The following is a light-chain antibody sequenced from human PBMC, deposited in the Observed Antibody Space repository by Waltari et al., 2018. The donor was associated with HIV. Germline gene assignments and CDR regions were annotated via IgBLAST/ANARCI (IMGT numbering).Light chain of an antibody. Sequence: VLTQPPSVSGAPGQRVTISRTGSSSNIGAGYEVHWYQQLPGTGPKLLTYDINNRPSGVPDRFSGSKSGTSASLAITGLQAEDEADYYCQSYDSSLSGVLFGGGTKLTVL. V-gene: IGLV1-40*01. CDR2: DIN. CDR3: QSYDSSLSGVL. J-gene: IGLJ2*01. CDR1: SSNIGAGYE.